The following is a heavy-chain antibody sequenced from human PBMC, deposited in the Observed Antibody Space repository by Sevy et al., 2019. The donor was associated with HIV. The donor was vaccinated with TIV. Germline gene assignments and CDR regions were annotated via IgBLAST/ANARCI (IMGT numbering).Heavy chain of an antibody. V-gene: IGHV3-7*01. D-gene: IGHD3-16*01. Sequence: GGSLSLSCAASGFTFSSYWMNWIRQAPGKGLEWVDNIKQDGSEKYYVDSVKGRFTISRDNAKNSLYLEMNTLRAEDTAVYYCATSGGETWGQGTLVTVSS. CDR1: GFTFSSYW. J-gene: IGHJ5*02. CDR2: IKQDGSEK. CDR3: ATSGGET.